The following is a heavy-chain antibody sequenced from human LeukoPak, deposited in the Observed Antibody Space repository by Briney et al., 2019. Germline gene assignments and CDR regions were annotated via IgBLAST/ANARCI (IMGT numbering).Heavy chain of an antibody. J-gene: IGHJ3*02. D-gene: IGHD2-15*01. Sequence: GGSLRLSCAASGFTFSSYAMHWVRQAPGKGLEWVAVISYDGSNKYYAVSVKGRFTISRDNSKNTLYLQMNSLRAEDTAVYYCARHDIVGTDAFDIWGQGTMVTVSS. CDR3: ARHDIVGTDAFDI. CDR1: GFTFSSYA. V-gene: IGHV3-30-3*01. CDR2: ISYDGSNK.